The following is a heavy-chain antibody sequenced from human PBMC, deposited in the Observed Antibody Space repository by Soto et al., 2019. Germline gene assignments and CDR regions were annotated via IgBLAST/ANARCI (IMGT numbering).Heavy chain of an antibody. CDR2: INPNSGGT. D-gene: IGHD2-8*01. CDR1: GYTFTGYY. J-gene: IGHJ6*02. CDR3: ARGDVLMVYANYYYGMDV. Sequence: ASVKVSCKASGYTFTGYYMHWVRQAPGQGLEWMGWINPNSGGTNYAQKFQGWVTMTRDTSISTAYMELSRLRSDDTAVYYFARGDVLMVYANYYYGMDVWGQGTTVTVSS. V-gene: IGHV1-2*04.